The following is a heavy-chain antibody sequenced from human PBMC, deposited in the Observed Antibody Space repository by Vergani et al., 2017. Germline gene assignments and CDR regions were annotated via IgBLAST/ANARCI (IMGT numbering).Heavy chain of an antibody. CDR2: INPNSGGT. CDR1: GYTFAGYN. V-gene: IGHV1-2*02. CDR3: ARGWSGYSTSWFFEY. J-gene: IGHJ4*02. D-gene: IGHD6-13*01. Sequence: QVQLVQSGAEVKKPGASVKVSCKASGYTFAGYNIHWVRQAPGQGLELMGWINPNSGGTNYAQKFQGRVTMTRDTSINTAYMGRSRLRSDDTAVYYCARGWSGYSTSWFFEYWGQGTLVTVSS.